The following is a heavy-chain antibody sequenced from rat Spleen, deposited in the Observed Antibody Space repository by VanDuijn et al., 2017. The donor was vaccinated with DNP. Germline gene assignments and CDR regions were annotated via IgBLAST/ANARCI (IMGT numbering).Heavy chain of an antibody. CDR3: ARDNYGTSGALDP. V-gene: IGHV5S13*01. CDR2: ISTGGGNT. Sequence: EVQLVESGGGLVQPGRSLKLSCAASGFTFSNYGMAWVRQAPTKGLEWVASISTGGGNTYYRDSVKGRFTISRDDTKGTLYLQMDSLRSDDTATYYCARDNYGTSGALDPWGQGTSVTVSS. J-gene: IGHJ4*01. CDR1: GFTFSNYG. D-gene: IGHD1-11*01.